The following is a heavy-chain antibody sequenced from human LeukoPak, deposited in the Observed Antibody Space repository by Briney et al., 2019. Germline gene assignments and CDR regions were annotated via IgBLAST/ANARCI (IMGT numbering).Heavy chain of an antibody. CDR2: ISGSGGST. D-gene: IGHD3-22*01. J-gene: IGHJ3*02. CDR1: GFTFSTYV. CDR3: ARDYYYDSSGYNSHDAFDI. V-gene: IGHV3-23*01. Sequence: GGSLRLSCAASGFTFSTYVMSWVRQAPGKGLEWVSAISGSGGSTYYADSVKGRFTISRDNSKNTLYLQMASLRAEDTAVYYCARDYYYDSSGYNSHDAFDIWGQGTMVTVSS.